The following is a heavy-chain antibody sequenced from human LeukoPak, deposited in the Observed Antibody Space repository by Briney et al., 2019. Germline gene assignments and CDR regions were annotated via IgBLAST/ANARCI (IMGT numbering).Heavy chain of an antibody. D-gene: IGHD4-11*01. J-gene: IGHJ4*02. Sequence: GGSLRLSCAASGFTFSHYGMHWVRQAPGKGLEWVAVIWHDATNKFYADSVKGRSTISRENSKKMVYLQMNSLRAEDTAVYYCAKDAQRGFDYSNSLEYWGQGTLVTVSP. V-gene: IGHV3-33*06. CDR1: GFTFSHYG. CDR2: IWHDATNK. CDR3: AKDAQRGFDYSNSLEY.